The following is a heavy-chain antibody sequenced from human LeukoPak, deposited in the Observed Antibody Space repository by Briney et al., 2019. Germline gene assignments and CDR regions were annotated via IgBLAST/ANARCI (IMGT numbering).Heavy chain of an antibody. D-gene: IGHD2-15*01. CDR2: IYYSGST. CDR3: ARTPGGGWKLQYFQH. J-gene: IGHJ1*01. Sequence: SETLSLTCTVSGGSISSSSYYWGWIRQPPGKGLEWIGSIYYSGSTYYNPSLKSRVTISVDTSKNQFSLKLSSVTAADTAVYYCARTPGGGWKLQYFQHWGQGTLVTVSS. V-gene: IGHV4-39*07. CDR1: GGSISSSSYY.